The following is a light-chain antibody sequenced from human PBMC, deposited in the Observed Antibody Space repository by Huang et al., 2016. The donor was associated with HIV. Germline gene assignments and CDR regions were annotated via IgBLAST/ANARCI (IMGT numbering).Light chain of an antibody. CDR1: QFINTY. J-gene: IGKJ4*01. Sequence: IQITQSPSSLSASVGDKVTITCRTSQFINTYLNWYQQKPGEAPKVLIHGASNLEGGVPSRFSGTGSGTEFTLTISGLQPEDFATYYCQQSYSFLTFGGGTKVEVK. CDR3: QQSYSFLT. V-gene: IGKV1-39*01. CDR2: GAS.